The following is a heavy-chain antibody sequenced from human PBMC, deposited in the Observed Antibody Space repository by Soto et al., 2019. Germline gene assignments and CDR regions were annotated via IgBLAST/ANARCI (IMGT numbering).Heavy chain of an antibody. Sequence: PGGSLRLSCAASGFTFEDYALHWVRQSSGKGPEWVSLISADGSDPYCADSVKGRFTISRDNREDSLYLQMNSLRPEDSAIYYCTKARFYFDSSPYDSWGRGTLVTVSS. CDR1: GFTFEDYA. D-gene: IGHD3-9*01. CDR3: TKARFYFDSSPYDS. CDR2: ISADGSDP. V-gene: IGHV3-43D*03. J-gene: IGHJ4*02.